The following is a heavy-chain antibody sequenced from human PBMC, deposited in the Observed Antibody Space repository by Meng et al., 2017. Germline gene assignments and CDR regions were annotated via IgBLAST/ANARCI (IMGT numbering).Heavy chain of an antibody. V-gene: IGHV3-30*01. J-gene: IGHJ4*02. CDR3: AREHIVVVTARSRNYFDY. Sequence: SLKISCAASGFTFGSYAMHWVRQVPGKGLEWEAVISYDGSNKYYADSVKGRFTISRDNSKNTLYLQMNSLRAEDTAVYYCAREHIVVVTARSRNYFDYWGQGTLVTVSS. CDR2: ISYDGSNK. D-gene: IGHD2-21*02. CDR1: GFTFGSYA.